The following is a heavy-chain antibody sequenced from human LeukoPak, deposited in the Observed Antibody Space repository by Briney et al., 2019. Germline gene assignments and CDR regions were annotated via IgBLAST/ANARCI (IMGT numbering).Heavy chain of an antibody. J-gene: IGHJ4*02. D-gene: IGHD3-22*01. CDR1: GGSISSSSYY. CDR2: IYYSGST. V-gene: IGHV4-61*01. Sequence: PSETLSLTCTVSGGSISSSSYYWGWIRQPPGKGLEWIGYIYYSGSTNYNPSLKSRVTISVDTSKNQFSLKLSSVTAADTAIYYCAKDLRQTYYDSSGPLDYWGQGTLVTVSS. CDR3: AKDLRQTYYDSSGPLDY.